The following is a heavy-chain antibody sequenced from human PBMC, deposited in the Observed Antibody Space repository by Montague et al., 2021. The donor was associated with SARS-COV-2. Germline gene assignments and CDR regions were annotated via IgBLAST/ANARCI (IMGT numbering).Heavy chain of an antibody. D-gene: IGHD2-15*01. CDR3: ARDGWSTVVVVAATPGFDY. CDR2: ISYDGSNK. Sequence: SLRLSCAASGFTFSNYAVHWVRQAPGKGLEWVAVISYDGSNKYYADSVKGRFTISRDNSKNTLYLQMNSLRAEDTAVYYCARDGWSTVVVVAATPGFDYWGQGTLVTVSS. V-gene: IGHV3-30-3*01. J-gene: IGHJ4*02. CDR1: GFTFSNYA.